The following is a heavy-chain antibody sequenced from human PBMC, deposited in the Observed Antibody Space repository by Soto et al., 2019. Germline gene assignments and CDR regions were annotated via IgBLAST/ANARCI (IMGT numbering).Heavy chain of an antibody. Sequence: SETLSLTCTVSGGSISIYYWIWFRQSPGKRMEWIGYVHHSWGSSYNPSLQSRVAISLDTSKSQFSLKVTSVTATDTAVYYCARHFLHSSGKVDYWGQGTLVTVSS. J-gene: IGHJ4*02. CDR3: ARHFLHSSGKVDY. CDR2: VHHSWGS. D-gene: IGHD6-19*01. CDR1: GGSISIYY. V-gene: IGHV4-59*08.